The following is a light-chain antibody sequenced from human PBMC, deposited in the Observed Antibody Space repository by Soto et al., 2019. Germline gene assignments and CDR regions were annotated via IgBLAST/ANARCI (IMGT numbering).Light chain of an antibody. V-gene: IGKV1-8*01. CDR1: QGIGSY. Sequence: AIRMTQSPSSFSASTGDRVTITCRASQGIGSYLACYQQKPGKAPKLLIYAASTLQSGVPSRFSGRGSGTDFTLTISCLQTEDFATYYCQQYYSYPHTFGQGTKLEIK. CDR2: AAS. J-gene: IGKJ2*01. CDR3: QQYYSYPHT.